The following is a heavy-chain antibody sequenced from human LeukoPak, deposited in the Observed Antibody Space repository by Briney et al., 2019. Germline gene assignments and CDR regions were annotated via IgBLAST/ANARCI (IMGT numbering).Heavy chain of an antibody. J-gene: IGHJ6*03. D-gene: IGHD2-8*01. CDR3: ARDEGCTNGVCPYYYYYYYMDV. V-gene: IGHV4-4*07. Sequence: SETLSLTCTVSGGSISSYYWSWIRQPAGKGLGWIGRIYTSGSTNYNPSLKSRVTMSVDTSKNQFSLRLSSVTAADTAVYYCARDEGCTNGVCPYYYYYYYMDVWGKGTTVTVSS. CDR2: IYTSGST. CDR1: GGSISSYY.